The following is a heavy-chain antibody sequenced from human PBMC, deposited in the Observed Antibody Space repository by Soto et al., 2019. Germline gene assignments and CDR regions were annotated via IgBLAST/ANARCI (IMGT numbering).Heavy chain of an antibody. CDR2: ISNDGSNK. Sequence: GGSLRLSCAASGFTFSSYGMHWFRQAPGKGLAWVAVISNDGSNKYYADSVKGRFTISRDNSKNTLYLQMNSLRAEDTAVYYCAREEAILEWYTGDMVVWGQGTTVTASS. CDR3: AREEAILEWYTGDMVV. CDR1: GFTFSSYG. D-gene: IGHD3-3*01. J-gene: IGHJ6*02. V-gene: IGHV3-30*03.